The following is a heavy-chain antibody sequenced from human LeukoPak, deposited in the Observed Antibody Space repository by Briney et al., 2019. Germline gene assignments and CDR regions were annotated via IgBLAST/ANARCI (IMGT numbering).Heavy chain of an antibody. CDR2: INPSGGST. Sequence: ASVKVSCKASGYTFTSYYMHWVRQAPGQGLEWMGIINPSGGSTSYAQKFQGRVTMTRDTSTSTVYMELSSLRSEDTAVYCCAREDRVSDYDSSGYYGYWGQGTLVTVSS. D-gene: IGHD3-22*01. J-gene: IGHJ4*02. V-gene: IGHV1-46*01. CDR1: GYTFTSYY. CDR3: AREDRVSDYDSSGYYGY.